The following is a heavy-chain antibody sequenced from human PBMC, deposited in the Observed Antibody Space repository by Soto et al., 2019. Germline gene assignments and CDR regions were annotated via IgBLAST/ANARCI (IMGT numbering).Heavy chain of an antibody. J-gene: IGHJ4*02. Sequence: GASVKVSCKASGYTFTNYYIHWVRQAPGQGLEWMAKINPSGGSTNYAQKFQSRVTLARDTFTNTVYMELSSLRSEDTAIYYCARGLAAGDYWGQGTLVTVSS. CDR1: GYTFTNYY. V-gene: IGHV1-46*01. CDR2: INPSGGST. D-gene: IGHD6-13*01. CDR3: ARGLAAGDY.